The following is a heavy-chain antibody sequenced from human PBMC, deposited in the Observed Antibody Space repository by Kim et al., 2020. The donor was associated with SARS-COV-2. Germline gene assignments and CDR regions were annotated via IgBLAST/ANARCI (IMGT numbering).Heavy chain of an antibody. CDR2: IYYSGST. J-gene: IGHJ5*02. CDR1: GGSISSGDYY. D-gene: IGHD2-2*01. Sequence: SETLSLTXSXSGGSISSGDYYWSWIRQPPGKGLEWIGYIYYSGSTYYNPSLKSRVTISVDTSKNQFSLKLSSVTAADTAVYYCARVSDCSSTSCYGEWFDPWGQGTLVTVSS. CDR3: ARVSDCSSTSCYGEWFDP. V-gene: IGHV4-30-4*01.